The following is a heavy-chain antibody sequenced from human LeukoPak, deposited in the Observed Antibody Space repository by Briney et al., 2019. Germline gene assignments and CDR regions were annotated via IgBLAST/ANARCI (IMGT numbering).Heavy chain of an antibody. CDR2: IDPSDSYT. V-gene: IGHV5-10-1*01. Sequence: LGESLRISCKGSGYSFTSYWISWVRQMPGKGLEWMGRIDPSDSYTNYSPSFQGHVTIPADKSISTAYLQWSSLKASDTAMYYCARHGPYYYGMDVWGQGTTVTVSS. CDR3: ARHGPYYYGMDV. CDR1: GYSFTSYW. D-gene: IGHD4-17*01. J-gene: IGHJ6*02.